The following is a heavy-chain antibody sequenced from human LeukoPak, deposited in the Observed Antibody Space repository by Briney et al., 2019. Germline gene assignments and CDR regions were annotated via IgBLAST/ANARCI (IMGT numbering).Heavy chain of an antibody. J-gene: IGHJ5*02. V-gene: IGHV3-23*01. Sequence: GGSLRLSCAASGFTFSSYAMSWVRQAPGKGLEWVSAISGSGGSTYYADSVKGRFTISRDNSKNTLYLQMNSLRAEDTAVYYRAKDWVSFPFNWFDPWGQGTLVTVSS. CDR3: AKDWVSFPFNWFDP. D-gene: IGHD3-22*01. CDR2: ISGSGGST. CDR1: GFTFSSYA.